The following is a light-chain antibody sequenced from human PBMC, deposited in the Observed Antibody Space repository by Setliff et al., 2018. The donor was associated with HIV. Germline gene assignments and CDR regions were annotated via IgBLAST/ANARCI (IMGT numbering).Light chain of an antibody. Sequence: ALTQPASVSGSPGQSITISCTGTSSDVGSYNLVSWYQHHPGKAPKLMIYEGSKRPSGVSNRFSGSKSGNTASLTISGLQAEDEADYYCCSYARSSSPLWVFGGGTKVTVL. J-gene: IGLJ3*02. CDR2: EGS. CDR3: CSYARSSSPLWV. V-gene: IGLV2-23*01. CDR1: SSDVGSYNL.